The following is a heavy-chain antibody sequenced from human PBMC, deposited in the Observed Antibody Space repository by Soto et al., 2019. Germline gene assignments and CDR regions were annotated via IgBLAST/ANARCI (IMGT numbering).Heavy chain of an antibody. CDR1: GYTVTGYY. J-gene: IGHJ3*01. CDR3: ARRRPRGALEL. CDR2: INPNIGGT. V-gene: IGHV1-2*02. Sequence: VASVKVSCKASGYTVTGYYMHWVRQAPGQGLGWMGWINPNIGGTNYAQKFQGRVTMTRYTAIRRAYMELSRLRSDDTAVYYCARRRPRGALELWGQGTMVTV.